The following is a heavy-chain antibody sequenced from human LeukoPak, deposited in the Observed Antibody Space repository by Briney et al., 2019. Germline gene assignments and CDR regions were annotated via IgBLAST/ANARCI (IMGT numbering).Heavy chain of an antibody. J-gene: IGHJ4*02. CDR2: IYYSGTT. V-gene: IGHV4-39*07. D-gene: IGHD3-22*01. CDR1: GGSISSSSYY. Sequence: PSETLSLTCTVSGGSISSSSYYWGWIRQPPGKGLDWIGSIYYSGTTYYNPSLKSRVTISVDTSKNQFSLKLSSVTAADTAVYYCARGSYYYDSSGYDYWGQGTLVTVSS. CDR3: ARGSYYYDSSGYDY.